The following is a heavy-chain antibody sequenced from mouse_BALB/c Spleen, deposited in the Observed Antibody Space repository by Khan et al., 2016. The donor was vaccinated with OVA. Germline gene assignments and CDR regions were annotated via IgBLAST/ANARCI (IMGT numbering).Heavy chain of an antibody. CDR2: VNPNNGGH. V-gene: IGHV1-26*01. CDR1: GYSFTGYY. D-gene: IGHD2-14*01. Sequence: VQLKESGPDLVKPGASVKISCKASGYSFTGYYMNWVKQTHGKGLECIGRVNPNNGGHSYNKKFKGKAILTVDKSSITAYMELRSLTSEDSAVYYCARGYDFFAYWGQGTLVTVSA. J-gene: IGHJ3*01. CDR3: ARGYDFFAY.